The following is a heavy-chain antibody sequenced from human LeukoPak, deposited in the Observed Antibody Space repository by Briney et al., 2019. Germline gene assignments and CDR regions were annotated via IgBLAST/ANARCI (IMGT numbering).Heavy chain of an antibody. CDR1: GGSISSSYYY. V-gene: IGHV4-39*07. Sequence: PSETLSLTCTVSGGSISSSYYYWGWIRQPPGKGLEWIGSIYYSGSTYYNPSLKSRVTISVDTSKNQFSLKLSSVTAADTAVYYCVRDRELTYWGQGTLVTVSS. D-gene: IGHD5-24*01. J-gene: IGHJ4*02. CDR3: VRDRELTY. CDR2: IYYSGST.